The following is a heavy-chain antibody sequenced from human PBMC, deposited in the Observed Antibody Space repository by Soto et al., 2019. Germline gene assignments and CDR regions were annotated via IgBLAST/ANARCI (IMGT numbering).Heavy chain of an antibody. Sequence: QVQLVQSGAEVKKPGSSVKVSCKASGGTFSSYAISWVRQAPGQGLEWMGGIIPIFGTANYAQKFQGRVTITADESTSTASMELSSLRSEDTAVYYCARAPPYYGSGSYFDRSTYYYYYGMDVWGQGTTVTVSS. V-gene: IGHV1-69*12. CDR2: IIPIFGTA. CDR3: ARAPPYYGSGSYFDRSTYYYYYGMDV. CDR1: GGTFSSYA. J-gene: IGHJ6*02. D-gene: IGHD3-10*01.